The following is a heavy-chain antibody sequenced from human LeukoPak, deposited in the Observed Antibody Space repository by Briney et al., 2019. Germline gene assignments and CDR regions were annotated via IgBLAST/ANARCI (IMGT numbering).Heavy chain of an antibody. J-gene: IGHJ6*04. V-gene: IGHV3-48*04. CDR2: ISSSGSTI. CDR1: GFTFSSYG. D-gene: IGHD3-10*02. CDR3: AELGITMIGGV. Sequence: GGSLRLSCAASGFTFSSYGMTWVRQAPGKGLEWVSYISSSGSTIHYADSVKGRFTISRDNAENSLYLQMNSLRAEDTAVYYCAELGITMIGGVWGKGTTVTISS.